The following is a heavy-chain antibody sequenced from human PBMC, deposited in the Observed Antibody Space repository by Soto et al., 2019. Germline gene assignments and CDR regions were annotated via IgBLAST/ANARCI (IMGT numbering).Heavy chain of an antibody. J-gene: IGHJ4*02. CDR2: INHSGST. V-gene: IGHV4-34*01. CDR1: GGSFSGYY. Sequence: PAETLSLTCAVYGGSFSGYYWSWIRQPPGKGLEWIGEINHSGSTNYNPSLKSRVTISVDTSKNQFSLKLSSVTAADTAVYYCARGARYCSSTSCYWGGLDYWGQGTLVTVSS. CDR3: ARGARYCSSTSCYWGGLDY. D-gene: IGHD2-2*01.